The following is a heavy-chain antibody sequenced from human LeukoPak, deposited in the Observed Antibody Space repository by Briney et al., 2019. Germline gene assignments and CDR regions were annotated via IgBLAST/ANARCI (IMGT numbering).Heavy chain of an antibody. CDR1: GFAFSKYG. J-gene: IGHJ4*02. Sequence: PGRSLRLSCAASGFAFSKYGMHWVRQAPGKGLEWVAVISYDGRDKNYADSVKGRFTISRDSSKNTLYLQMNSLRNEDTAVYYCARDGPPEGGMYYGDYFDYWGQGTLVTVSA. CDR3: ARDGPPEGGMYYGDYFDY. CDR2: ISYDGRDK. D-gene: IGHD3-16*01. V-gene: IGHV3-30*03.